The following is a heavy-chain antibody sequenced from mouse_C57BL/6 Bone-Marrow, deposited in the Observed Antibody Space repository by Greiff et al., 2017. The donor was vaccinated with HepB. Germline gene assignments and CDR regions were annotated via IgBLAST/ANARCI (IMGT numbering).Heavy chain of an antibody. CDR3: ARGGYYSNYFDY. Sequence: QVQLQQPGAELVKPGASVKLSCKASGYTFTSYWMHWVKQRPGQGLEWIGMIHPNSGSTNYNEKFKGKATLTVDKSSSTAYMQLSSLTSEDSAVYYCARGGYYSNYFDYWGQGTTLTVSS. CDR1: GYTFTSYW. J-gene: IGHJ2*01. D-gene: IGHD2-5*01. CDR2: IHPNSGST. V-gene: IGHV1-64*01.